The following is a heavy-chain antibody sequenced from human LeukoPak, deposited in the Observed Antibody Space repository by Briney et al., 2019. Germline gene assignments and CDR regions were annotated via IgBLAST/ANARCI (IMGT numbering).Heavy chain of an antibody. CDR3: ARGTQSPVSGYFDF. D-gene: IGHD3-10*01. V-gene: IGHV3-48*03. CDR1: GFTFSSYD. CDR2: ISSSGSTI. Sequence: GGSLRLSCAASGFTFSSYDINWVRQAPGKGLEWVSYISSSGSTIYYADSVKGRFTISRDNAKNSLYLQMSSLRAEDTAVYYCARGTQSPVSGYFDFWGQGTLVTVSS. J-gene: IGHJ4*02.